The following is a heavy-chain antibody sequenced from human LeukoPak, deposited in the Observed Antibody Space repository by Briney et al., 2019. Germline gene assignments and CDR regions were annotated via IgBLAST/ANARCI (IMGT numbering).Heavy chain of an antibody. CDR2: IYTSGST. Sequence: SETLSLTCTVSGGSISSYYWSWIRQPAGKGLEWIGRIYTSGSTNYNPSLKSRVTMSVDTSKNQFSLKLSSVTAADTAVYYCARDHHLGITMVRGFDPWGQGTLVTVSS. V-gene: IGHV4-4*07. J-gene: IGHJ5*02. D-gene: IGHD3-10*01. CDR1: GGSISSYY. CDR3: ARDHHLGITMVRGFDP.